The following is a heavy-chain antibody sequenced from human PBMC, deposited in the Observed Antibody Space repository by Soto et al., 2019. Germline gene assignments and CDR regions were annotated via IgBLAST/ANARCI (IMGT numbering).Heavy chain of an antibody. CDR1: VGSISSYY. D-gene: IGHD4-17*01. CDR3: ARGTVSSDFDY. Sequence: PSETLSLTCTVSVGSISSYYWSWIRQSAGQGLEWIGRIYPGGSTNYNPSLKSRVTMSADTSKNQFSLRLTSVTAADTAVYYCARGTVSSDFDYWGQGTLVTVSS. J-gene: IGHJ4*02. V-gene: IGHV4-4*07. CDR2: IYPGGST.